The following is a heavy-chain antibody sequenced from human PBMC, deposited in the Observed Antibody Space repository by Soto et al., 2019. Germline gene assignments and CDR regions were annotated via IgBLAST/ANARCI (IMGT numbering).Heavy chain of an antibody. CDR3: ARAHLGSHRYSLGPFDP. V-gene: IGHV6-1*01. Sequence: SQTLSLTCAISGDSVSSNSAAWNWIRQSPSRGLEWLGRTYYRSKWYNDYAISVKSRITINPDTSKNQFSLQLNSVIPEDTAVYYCARAHLGSHRYSLGPFDPLDQGTLVAVSS. CDR2: TYYRSKWYN. D-gene: IGHD2-15*01. CDR1: GDSVSSNSAA. J-gene: IGHJ5*02.